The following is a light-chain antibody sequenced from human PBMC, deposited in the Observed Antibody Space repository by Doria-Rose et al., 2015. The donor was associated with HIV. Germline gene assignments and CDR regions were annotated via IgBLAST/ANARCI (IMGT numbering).Light chain of an antibody. CDR2: GAS. Sequence: LTQSPGTLSLSPGERATLSCRASQSVSSSYLAWYQQKPGQAPRLLIYGASGRATGIPDRFSGSGFGTDFTFTISRLEPEDFAVYYCQQYGSSSLTFGGGTKVEIK. V-gene: IGKV3-20*01. CDR1: QSVSSSY. J-gene: IGKJ4*01. CDR3: QQYGSSSLT.